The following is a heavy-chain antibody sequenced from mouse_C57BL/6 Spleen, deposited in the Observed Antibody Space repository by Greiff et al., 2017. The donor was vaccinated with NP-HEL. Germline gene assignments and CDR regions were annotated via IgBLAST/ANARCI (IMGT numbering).Heavy chain of an antibody. CDR3: ARFTTVVATRYFDV. Sequence: EVKLVESGGGLVKPGGSLKLSCAASGFTFSSYTMSWVRQTPEKRLEWVATISGGGGNTYYPDSVKGRFTISRDNAKNTLYLQMSSLRSEDTALYYCARFTTVVATRYFDVWGTGTTVTVSS. J-gene: IGHJ1*03. V-gene: IGHV5-9*01. CDR2: ISGGGGNT. CDR1: GFTFSSYT. D-gene: IGHD1-1*01.